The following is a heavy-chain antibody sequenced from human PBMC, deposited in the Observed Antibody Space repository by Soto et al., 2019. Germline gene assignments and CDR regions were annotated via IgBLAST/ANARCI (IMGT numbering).Heavy chain of an antibody. CDR1: GCTFSSYT. Sequence: QVQLVQSGAEVKKPGSSVKVSCKASGCTFSSYTISWVRQAPGQGLEWMGRMIPILGIANYAQKCQGRVTINADKTTSTAYMELSRLRSEDTAVYYCASRYDSSDYWGQGTLVTVSS. CDR2: MIPILGIA. V-gene: IGHV1-69*02. CDR3: ASRYDSSDY. J-gene: IGHJ4*02. D-gene: IGHD3-22*01.